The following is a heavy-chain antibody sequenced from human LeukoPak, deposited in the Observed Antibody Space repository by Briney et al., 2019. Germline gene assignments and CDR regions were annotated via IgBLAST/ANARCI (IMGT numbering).Heavy chain of an antibody. CDR2: IGIAGDT. CDR1: GFTFSSYD. V-gene: IGHV3-13*01. D-gene: IGHD3-10*01. CDR3: ARVAHYGSGSYYDY. Sequence: GSLRLSCAASGFTFSSYDMHWVRQATGKGLEWVSAIGIAGDTYYPGSVKGRFTISRENAKNSLYLQMNSLRAGDTAVYYCARVAHYGSGSYYDYWGQGTLVTVSS. J-gene: IGHJ4*02.